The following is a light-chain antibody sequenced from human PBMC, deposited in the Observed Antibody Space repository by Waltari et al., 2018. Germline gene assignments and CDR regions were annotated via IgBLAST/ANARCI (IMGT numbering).Light chain of an antibody. CDR3: LSYAATVSFG. CDR2: EVS. Sequence: QPALTQPASASRSPGQPITISSTAPSNHFGNNKPFCWYQKHPDKVPKLIIYEVSKRPSGVSDRFSGSKSGNTASLTISGLQAEDEADYYCLSYAATVSFGFGGGTKLTVL. CDR1: SNHFGNNKP. V-gene: IGLV2-23*02. J-gene: IGLJ2*01.